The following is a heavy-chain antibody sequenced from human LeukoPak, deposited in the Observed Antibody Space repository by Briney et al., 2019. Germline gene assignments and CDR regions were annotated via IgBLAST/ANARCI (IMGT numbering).Heavy chain of an antibody. CDR1: GFTFSNYG. J-gene: IGHJ4*02. D-gene: IGHD6-19*01. CDR3: AKDPNGKQWLVDGIDC. Sequence: PGGSLRLSCAASGFTFSNYGMHWVRQAPGKGLEWVTFIRYDGSIKYYADSVKGRFTISRDNSKNTLYLQMNSLRAEDTAVYYCAKDPNGKQWLVDGIDCWGQGTLVTVSS. V-gene: IGHV3-30*02. CDR2: IRYDGSIK.